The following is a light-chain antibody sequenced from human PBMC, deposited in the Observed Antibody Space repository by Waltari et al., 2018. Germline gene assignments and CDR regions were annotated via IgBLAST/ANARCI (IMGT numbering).Light chain of an antibody. V-gene: IGLV2-14*01. J-gene: IGLJ3*02. CDR3: SSYMNSSLV. Sequence: QSALTQPASVSGSPGQSITISCTGTSSDIVGYKYVSWYQQHPGKAPKLMIYVDSNRPSGVSNRLSGSKSGSTASLTISGLQSEDEADYYCSSYMNSSLVFGAGTKVTVL. CDR1: SSDIVGYKY. CDR2: VDS.